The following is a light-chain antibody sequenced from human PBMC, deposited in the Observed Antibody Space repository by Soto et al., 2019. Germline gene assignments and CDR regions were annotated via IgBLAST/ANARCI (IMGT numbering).Light chain of an antibody. Sequence: EVGLTQSPGTLSLSPGERATLSCRASQSVSTNYLAWYQQKPGQAPRLLIYGASIRATGIPDRFSGSGSGTDFTLTISSLQSEDFAVYYCQQYGSSPITFGQGTRLEIK. CDR3: QQYGSSPIT. CDR1: QSVSTNY. CDR2: GAS. V-gene: IGKV3-20*01. J-gene: IGKJ5*01.